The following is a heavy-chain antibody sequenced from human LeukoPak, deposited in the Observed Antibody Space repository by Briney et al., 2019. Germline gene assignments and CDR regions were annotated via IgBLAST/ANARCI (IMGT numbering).Heavy chain of an antibody. CDR3: ARDPIRGDAFDI. D-gene: IGHD5-12*01. V-gene: IGHV3-21*01. CDR1: GFTFSSYS. Sequence: GGSLRLSCAASGFTFSSYSMNWARQAPGKGLEWVSSISSSSSYIYYADSVKGRFTISRDNAKNSLYLQMNSLRAEDTAVYYCARDPIRGDAFDIWGQGTMVTVSS. CDR2: ISSSSSYI. J-gene: IGHJ3*02.